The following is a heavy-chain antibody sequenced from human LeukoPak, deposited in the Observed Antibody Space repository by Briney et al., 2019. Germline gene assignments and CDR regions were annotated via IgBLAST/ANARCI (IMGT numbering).Heavy chain of an antibody. CDR2: IYYSGST. Sequence: SETLSLTCTVSGGSISSYYWSWIRQPPGKGLEWVGYIYYSGSTNYNPSPKSGVTISVDTSKNQFSLKLSSVTAADTAVYYCARHAACSGGSCYSGVHHDAFDIWGQGTMVTVSS. D-gene: IGHD2-15*01. CDR1: GGSISSYY. V-gene: IGHV4-59*08. CDR3: ARHAACSGGSCYSGVHHDAFDI. J-gene: IGHJ3*02.